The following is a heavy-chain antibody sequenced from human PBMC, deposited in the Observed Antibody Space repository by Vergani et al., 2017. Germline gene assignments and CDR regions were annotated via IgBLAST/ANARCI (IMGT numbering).Heavy chain of an antibody. CDR2: IYYSGST. V-gene: IGHV4-31*03. D-gene: IGHD3-3*01. CDR3: ARGSPDERFLGWLRGTNWFDP. Sequence: QVQLQESGPGLVKPSQTLSLTCTVSGGSISSGGYYWSWIRQHPGKGLEWIGYIYYSGSTYYNPSLKSRVTISVDTSKNQFSLKLSSVTAADTAVYYCARGSPDERFLGWLRGTNWFDPWGQGTLVTVSS. CDR1: GGSISSGGYY. J-gene: IGHJ5*02.